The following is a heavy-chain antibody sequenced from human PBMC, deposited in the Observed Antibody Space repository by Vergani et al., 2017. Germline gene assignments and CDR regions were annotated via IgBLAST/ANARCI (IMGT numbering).Heavy chain of an antibody. V-gene: IGHV4-59*12. CDR1: GFTFSSYA. CDR2: IYYSGST. D-gene: IGHD3-10*01. Sequence: VQLLESGGGLVQPGGSLRLSCAASGFTFSSYAMSWVRQAPGKGLEWIGSIYYSGSTYYNPSLKSRVTISVDTSKNQFSLKLSSVTAADTAVYYCARDQGSGSYYNWGQGTLVTVSS. J-gene: IGHJ4*02. CDR3: ARDQGSGSYYN.